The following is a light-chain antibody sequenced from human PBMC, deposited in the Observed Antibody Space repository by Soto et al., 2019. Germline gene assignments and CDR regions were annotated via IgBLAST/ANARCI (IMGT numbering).Light chain of an antibody. CDR1: QTINNY. CDR2: PAS. V-gene: IGKV1-9*01. CDR3: QQLRAYPHT. Sequence: DIQLTQSPPFLSASVGDRVTVTCRASQTINNYLAWFRKKEGKAPEFLIYPASTLQGGVPSRFSGHGFGINFTLTISSLQHEDFATYYCQQLRAYPHTFGQGTTLDIK. J-gene: IGKJ2*01.